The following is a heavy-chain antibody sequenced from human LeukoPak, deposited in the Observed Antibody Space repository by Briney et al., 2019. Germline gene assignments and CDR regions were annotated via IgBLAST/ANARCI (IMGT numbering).Heavy chain of an antibody. CDR3: ARGDRRPRYSSDFDY. Sequence: ASAKVSCKASGYTFTSYGISWVRQAPGQGLEWMGWISAYNGNTNYAQKLQGRVTMTTDTSTSTAYMELRSLRSDDTAVYYCARGDRRPRYSSDFDYWGQGTLVTVSS. CDR2: ISAYNGNT. J-gene: IGHJ4*02. V-gene: IGHV1-18*01. D-gene: IGHD6-19*01. CDR1: GYTFTSYG.